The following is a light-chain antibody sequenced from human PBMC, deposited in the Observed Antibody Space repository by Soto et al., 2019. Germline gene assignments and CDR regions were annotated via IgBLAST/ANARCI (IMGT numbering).Light chain of an antibody. CDR3: QQYYNWPRT. J-gene: IGKJ5*01. Sequence: IQMTQSPSSLSASVGDRVTITCQASQGITNYLNWYQQKPGKAPKLLIYGASNLETGVPSRFSGSGSGTEFTLTINSLQAEDCAVYYCQQYYNWPRTFGQGTRLEI. CDR2: GAS. V-gene: IGKV1-33*01. CDR1: QGITNY.